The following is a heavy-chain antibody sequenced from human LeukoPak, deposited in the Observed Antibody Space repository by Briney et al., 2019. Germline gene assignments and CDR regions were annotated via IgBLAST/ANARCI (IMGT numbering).Heavy chain of an antibody. CDR1: GFTFSSYA. Sequence: GGSLRLSCAASGFTFSSYAMSWVRQAPGKGQEWVSSISGSGTNTYYADSVKGRFTISRDNSRNLLFLQMSSLRVEDTAVYYCAKRRHYYGSGDYYRDPWGQGTLVTVSS. J-gene: IGHJ5*02. D-gene: IGHD3-10*01. CDR2: ISGSGTNT. V-gene: IGHV3-23*01. CDR3: AKRRHYYGSGDYYRDP.